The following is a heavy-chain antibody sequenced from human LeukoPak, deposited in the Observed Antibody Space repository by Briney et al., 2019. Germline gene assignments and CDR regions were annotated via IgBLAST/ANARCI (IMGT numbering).Heavy chain of an antibody. Sequence: GGSLRLSCAASGFTFSTYSMNWVRQAPGKGLEWVSSITSGSTYISYADSVKGRFTISRDNPKSSLYLQMNSLRAEDTAVYYCVRWECSSSSGHYYYYMDVWGKGTTVTVSS. V-gene: IGHV3-21*01. CDR2: ITSGSTYI. CDR3: VRWECSSSSGHYYYYMDV. D-gene: IGHD6-6*01. J-gene: IGHJ6*03. CDR1: GFTFSTYS.